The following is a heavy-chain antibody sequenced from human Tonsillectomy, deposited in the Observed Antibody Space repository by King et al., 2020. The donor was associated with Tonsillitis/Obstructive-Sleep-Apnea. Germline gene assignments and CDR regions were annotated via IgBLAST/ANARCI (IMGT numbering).Heavy chain of an antibody. CDR1: GGSLSSSNW. CDR3: AGEGKGNGGPNWYFDL. D-gene: IGHD2-8*01. V-gene: IGHV4-4*02. Sequence: VQLQESGPGLVKPSGTLSLNCAVSGGSLSSSNWWSWVRQPPGKGLEWIGGIYHSGNTYYSPSLKSRVTISGDKSKNQFSLRLSSVTAADTAVYYCAGEGKGNGGPNWYFDLWGRGTLVTVSS. J-gene: IGHJ2*01. CDR2: IYHSGNT.